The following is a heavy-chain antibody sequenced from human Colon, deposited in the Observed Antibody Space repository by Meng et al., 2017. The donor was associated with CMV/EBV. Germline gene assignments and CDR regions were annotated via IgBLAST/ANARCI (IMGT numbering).Heavy chain of an antibody. D-gene: IGHD1-26*01. CDR3: ARDYGGATYYYYYGMDV. CDR1: GSSFSNSW. V-gene: IGHV3-48*04. Sequence: GGSLRLSCAASGSSFSNSWMIWVRRAPGKGLEWVSYISSSGSTIYYADSVKGRFTISRDNAKNSLYLQMNSLRAEDTAVYYCARDYGGATYYYYYGMDVWGQGTTVTVSS. J-gene: IGHJ6*02. CDR2: ISSSGSTI.